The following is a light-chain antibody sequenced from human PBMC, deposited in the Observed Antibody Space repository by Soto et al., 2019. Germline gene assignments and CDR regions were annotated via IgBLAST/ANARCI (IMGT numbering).Light chain of an antibody. CDR2: GAS. Sequence: EIVMTQSPATLSVSPGERATLSCQANQKGRGNFAWYQQKTGQAPRLLIFGASTRATGIPARFSGSGSGTEFTLTISSLQSEDFAVYYCQQYNDWPPVTFGGGTKVEIK. J-gene: IGKJ4*01. CDR3: QQYNDWPPVT. CDR1: QKGRGN. V-gene: IGKV3-15*01.